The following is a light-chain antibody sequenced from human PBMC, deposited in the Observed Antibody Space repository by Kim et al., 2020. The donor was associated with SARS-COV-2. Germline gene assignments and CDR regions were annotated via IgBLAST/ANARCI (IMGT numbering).Light chain of an antibody. CDR3: ALYMGGGVWV. CDR2: GTT. Sequence: QAVVTQEPSFSVSPGRTVTLTCGLNSGSVSSTYSPSWYQQTPGQAPRTLIYGTTTRSSGVPDRFSGSILGNKAALTITGAQADDESDYYCALYMGGGVWVFGGGTQLTVL. CDR1: SGSVSSTYS. V-gene: IGLV8-61*01. J-gene: IGLJ3*02.